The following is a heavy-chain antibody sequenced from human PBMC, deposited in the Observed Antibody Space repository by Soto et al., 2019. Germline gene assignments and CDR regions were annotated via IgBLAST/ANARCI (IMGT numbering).Heavy chain of an antibody. CDR2: IWYDGSNK. J-gene: IGHJ2*01. CDR1: GFTFSSYG. V-gene: IGHV3-33*01. D-gene: IGHD3-3*01. CDR3: ARDRRITSFGVDVKAVGWYFDL. Sequence: QVQLVESGGGVVQPGRSLRLSCAASGFTFSSYGMHWVRQAPGKGLEWVAVIWYDGSNKYYADSVKGRFTISRDNSKKTRYRPTRVLGGEDTAVYCCARDRRITSFGVDVKAVGWYFDLWGRGTLVTVSS.